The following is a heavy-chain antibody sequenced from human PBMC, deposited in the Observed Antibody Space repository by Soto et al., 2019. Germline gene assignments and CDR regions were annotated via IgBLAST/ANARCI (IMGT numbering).Heavy chain of an antibody. V-gene: IGHV3-7*01. CDR2: IKQDGSEK. D-gene: IGHD2-2*01. CDR3: ARGEDIVGVPAAPR. Sequence: EVQLVESGGGLVQPGGSLRLSCAASGFTFSSYWMNWVRQAPGKGLEWVASIKQDGSEKYYVDSVKGRFTISRDNAKNSLYLQMNSLRGEDTAVYYCARGEDIVGVPAAPRWGQGTLVTVSS. CDR1: GFTFSSYW. J-gene: IGHJ1*01.